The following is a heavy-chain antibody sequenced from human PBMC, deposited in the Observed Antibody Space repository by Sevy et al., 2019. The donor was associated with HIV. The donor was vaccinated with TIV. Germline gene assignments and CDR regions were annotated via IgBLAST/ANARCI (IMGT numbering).Heavy chain of an antibody. CDR3: ARAVGVVVVAATAYYYYGMDV. V-gene: IGHV3-21*01. Sequence: GGSLRLSCAASGFTFSSYGMNWVRQAPGKGLEWVSSISSSSSYIYYADSVKGRFTISRDNAKNSLYLQMNSLRAEDTAVYYCARAVGVVVVAATAYYYYGMDVWGQGTTVTVSS. CDR2: ISSSSSYI. CDR1: GFTFSSYG. D-gene: IGHD2-15*01. J-gene: IGHJ6*02.